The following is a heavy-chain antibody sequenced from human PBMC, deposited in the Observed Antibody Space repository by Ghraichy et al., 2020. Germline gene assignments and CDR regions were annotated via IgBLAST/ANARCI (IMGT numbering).Heavy chain of an antibody. CDR3: ARGSHAYVY. CDR2: IYYRSKWSY. Sequence: SQTISLTCAISGDSVSSNSATWSWIRQSPSRGLEWLGRIYYRSKWSYDYAVSVKSRITINPDTSKNQFSLQLNSVTPEDTAVYYCARGSHAYVYWGQGTLVTVSS. D-gene: IGHD3-16*01. CDR1: GDSVSSNSAT. V-gene: IGHV6-1*01. J-gene: IGHJ4*02.